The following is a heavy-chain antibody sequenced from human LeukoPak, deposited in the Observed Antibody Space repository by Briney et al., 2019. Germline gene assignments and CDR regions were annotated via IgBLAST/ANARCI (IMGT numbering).Heavy chain of an antibody. V-gene: IGHV4-61*08. J-gene: IGHJ6*02. CDR3: ASHTYYYDSSGYYARPV. D-gene: IGHD3-22*01. CDR2: IYYSGST. Sequence: SETLSLTCTVSGGSISSGDHYWSWIRQPPGKGLEWIGYIYYSGSTNYNPSLKSRVTISVDTSKNQFSLKLSSVTAADTAVYYCASHTYYYDSSGYYARPVWGQGTTVTVSS. CDR1: GGSISSGDHY.